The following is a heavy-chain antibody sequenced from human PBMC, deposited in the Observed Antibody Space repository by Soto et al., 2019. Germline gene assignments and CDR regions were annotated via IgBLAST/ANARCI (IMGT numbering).Heavy chain of an antibody. D-gene: IGHD5-18*01. Sequence: SETLSLTCTVSGVSTSIVGFYWSWIRQHPGKGLEWIGYIYYSGISYYNPSLKSRVSISLDTSRNQFSMTLNSVTAADTAVYYCARNGYPYGMDVWGYGTTVTVSS. CDR1: GVSTSIVGFY. CDR2: IYYSGIS. V-gene: IGHV4-31*03. CDR3: ARNGYPYGMDV. J-gene: IGHJ6*04.